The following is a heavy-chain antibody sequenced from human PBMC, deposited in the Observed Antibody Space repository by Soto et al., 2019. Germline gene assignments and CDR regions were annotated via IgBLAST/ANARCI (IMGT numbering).Heavy chain of an antibody. J-gene: IGHJ6*02. CDR2: IYPGDSDT. CDR1: GYSFTIYW. Sequence: PGESLNISCKGSGYSFTIYWIGWVRQMPGKGLEWMGIIYPGDSDTRYSPPFQGQVTISADKSISTAYLQWSSLKASDTAIYYCARLLYKGPYYYYYYGMDVWGQGTTVTVSS. D-gene: IGHD2-8*01. V-gene: IGHV5-51*01. CDR3: ARLLYKGPYYYYYYGMDV.